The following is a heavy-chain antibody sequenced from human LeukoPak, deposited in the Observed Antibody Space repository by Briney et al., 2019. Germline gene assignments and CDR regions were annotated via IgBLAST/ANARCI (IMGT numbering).Heavy chain of an antibody. V-gene: IGHV4-39*01. J-gene: IGHJ4*02. D-gene: IGHD3-3*01. Sequence: PSETLSLTCTVSGGSISSSSYYWGWIRQPPGKGLEWIGSIYYSGSTYYNPSLKSRVTISVDTSKNQFSLKLSSVTAADTAVYYCSCFRSGYSTIPIRLDYWGQGTLVTVSS. CDR1: GGSISSSSYY. CDR3: SCFRSGYSTIPIRLDY. CDR2: IYYSGST.